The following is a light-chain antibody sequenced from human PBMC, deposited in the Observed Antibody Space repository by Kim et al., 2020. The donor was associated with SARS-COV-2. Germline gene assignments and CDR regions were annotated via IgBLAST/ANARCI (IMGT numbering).Light chain of an antibody. CDR2: GNN. CDR3: QSYDTSLRGVI. J-gene: IGLJ2*01. Sequence: QRVTISCAGSSSNIGTGYDVHWYKNLPGTAPKLLIYGNNNRPSGVPDRFSGSKSGTSASLAITGLQVDDEADYYCQSYDTSLRGVIFGGGTTLTVL. V-gene: IGLV1-40*01. CDR1: SSNIGTGYD.